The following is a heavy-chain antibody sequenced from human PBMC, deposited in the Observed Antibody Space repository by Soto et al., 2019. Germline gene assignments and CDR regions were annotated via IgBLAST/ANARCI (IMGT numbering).Heavy chain of an antibody. D-gene: IGHD2-2*01. V-gene: IGHV2-5*02. CDR3: AHRRGSSTSSVGQKVFDY. CDR2: IYWDDDK. Sequence: QITLKESGPTLVKPTQTLTLTCTFSGFSLSTSGVAVGWIRQPPGKALEWLALIYWDDDKRYSPSLKSRLTITKDTSKNQVVLTMTNMDPVDTATYYCAHRRGSSTSSVGQKVFDYWGQGTLVTVSS. CDR1: GFSLSTSGVA. J-gene: IGHJ4*02.